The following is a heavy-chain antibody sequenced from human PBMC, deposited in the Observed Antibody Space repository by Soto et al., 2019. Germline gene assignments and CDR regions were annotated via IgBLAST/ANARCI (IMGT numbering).Heavy chain of an antibody. CDR3: ARDGIQLWWSGRDRFDP. CDR1: GGSISSGNYY. CDR2: IYSTGSS. Sequence: SETLSLTCTVSGGSISSGNYYWSRILRSPGKGLEWLGYIYSTGSSYYNPSLRSRVSMSIDRSRNQFSLKLSSVTGAETAVYFCARDGIQLWWSGRDRFDPWRQGTLVTVSS. V-gene: IGHV4-30-4*01. J-gene: IGHJ5*02. D-gene: IGHD2-21*01.